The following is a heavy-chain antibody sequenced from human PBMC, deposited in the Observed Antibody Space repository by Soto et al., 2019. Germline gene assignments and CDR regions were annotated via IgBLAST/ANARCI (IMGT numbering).Heavy chain of an antibody. J-gene: IGHJ2*01. D-gene: IGHD4-17*01. V-gene: IGHV3-23*01. Sequence: EVQLLESGGGLVQPGGSLRLSCAASGFTFSSYAMNWVRQAPGKGLEWVSVISGSGGSTYYADAVKGRFTISRDNSKNTLYLQMNSLRAEATAVYYCAKSTVGWYFDLWGRGTLVTVSS. CDR1: GFTFSSYA. CDR2: ISGSGGST. CDR3: AKSTVGWYFDL.